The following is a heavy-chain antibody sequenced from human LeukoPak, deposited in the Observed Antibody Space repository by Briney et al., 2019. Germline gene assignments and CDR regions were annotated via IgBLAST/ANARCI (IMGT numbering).Heavy chain of an antibody. CDR3: ARDAESLITLNRGVIVNWFDP. D-gene: IGHD2-21*01. V-gene: IGHV1-2*02. CDR1: GYTFTGHY. J-gene: IGHJ5*02. CDR2: INPNSGGT. Sequence: AASVKVSCKASGYTFTGHYMHWVRQAPGQGADGMGWINPNSGGTSYAQKFQGRVTMTRDTSISTAYMEFTKLRSDDTAVYYCARDAESLITLNRGVIVNWFDPWGQGTLGPVSS.